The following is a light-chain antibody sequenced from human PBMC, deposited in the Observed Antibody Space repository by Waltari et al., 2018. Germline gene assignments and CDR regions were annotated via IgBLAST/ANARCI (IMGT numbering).Light chain of an antibody. CDR2: WAS. J-gene: IGKJ2*01. V-gene: IGKV4-1*01. CDR1: QSVLYSSNNKNY. CDR3: QQYYSTPYT. Sequence: DIVMTQSPDSLAVSLGERATINCKSSQSVLYSSNNKNYLAWYQQKPRQPPKRLIYWASTRESGVPDRFSGSGSVTDFTLTISSLQAEDVAVYDCQQYYSTPYTFGQGTKLEIK.